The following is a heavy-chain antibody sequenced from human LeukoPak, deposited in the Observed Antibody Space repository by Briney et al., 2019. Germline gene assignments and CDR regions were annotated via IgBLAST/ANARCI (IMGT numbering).Heavy chain of an antibody. J-gene: IGHJ6*03. CDR2: ISYDGSNK. CDR3: AKDPSNYYYMDV. Sequence: GGSLRLSCAASGFTFSSYGMHWVRQAPGKGLEWVAVISYDGSNKYYADSVKGRFTISRDNSKNTLYLQMNSLRAEDTAVYYCAKDPSNYYYMDVWGKGTTVTVSS. CDR1: GFTFSSYG. V-gene: IGHV3-30*18.